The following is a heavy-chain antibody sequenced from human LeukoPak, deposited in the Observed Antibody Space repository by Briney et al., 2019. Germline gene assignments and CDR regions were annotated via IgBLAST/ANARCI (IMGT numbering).Heavy chain of an antibody. CDR3: AKKGYYDGSGYYMYYFDH. D-gene: IGHD3-22*01. Sequence: GGSLRLSCAASAFSLNAYNMNWVRQAPGKGLEWVSSISYTGTYIYYADSVKGRFTISRDNAQNSLYLQMNSLRAEDTAVYYCAKKGYYDGSGYYMYYFDHWGQGTLVTVSS. CDR2: ISYTGTYI. J-gene: IGHJ4*02. CDR1: AFSLNAYN. V-gene: IGHV3-21*04.